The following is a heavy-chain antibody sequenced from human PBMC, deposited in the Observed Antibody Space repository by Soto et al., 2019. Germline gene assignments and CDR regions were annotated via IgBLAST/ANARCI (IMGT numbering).Heavy chain of an antibody. CDR3: ARDLARPYYYDSSGYYHDY. D-gene: IGHD3-22*01. V-gene: IGHV3-21*01. CDR2: ISSSSSYI. CDR1: VFTFISYG. Sequence: GWSLRLSCASYVFTFISYGMNWVRQAPGKGLEWVSSISSSSSYIYYADSVKGRFTISRDSAKNSLYLQMNSLRAEDTAVYYCARDLARPYYYDSSGYYHDYWGQGTLVTVSS. J-gene: IGHJ4*02.